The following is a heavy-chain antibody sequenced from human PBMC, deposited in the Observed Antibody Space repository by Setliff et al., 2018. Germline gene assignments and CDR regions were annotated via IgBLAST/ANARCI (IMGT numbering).Heavy chain of an antibody. V-gene: IGHV4-31*02. CDR3: ARGRYWFAPNWFDP. CDR1: GGSISSSTDY. J-gene: IGHJ5*02. CDR2: IYYSGST. D-gene: IGHD2-21*01. Sequence: KPSETLSLTCSVSGGSISSSTDYWSWIRQHPGKGLEWIGYIYYSGSTYYNPSLKSRVTISVDTSKNQFSLKLSSVTAADTAVYYCARGRYWFAPNWFDPWGQGTLVTVSS.